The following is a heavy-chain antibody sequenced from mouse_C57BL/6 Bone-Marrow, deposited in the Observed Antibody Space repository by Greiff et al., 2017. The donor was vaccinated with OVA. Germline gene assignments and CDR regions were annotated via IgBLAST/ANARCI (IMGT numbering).Heavy chain of an antibody. D-gene: IGHD4-1*01. CDR1: GYTFTSYW. V-gene: IGHV1-72*01. J-gene: IGHJ2*01. CDR3: AIGTGTHFDY. CDR2: IDPNSGGT. Sequence: QVQLKQPGAELVKPGASVKLSCKASGYTFTSYWMHWVKQRPGRGLEWIGRIDPNSGGTKYNEKFKSKATLTVDKPSSTAYMELRSLTSEDSAVYYCAIGTGTHFDYWGQGTTLTVSS.